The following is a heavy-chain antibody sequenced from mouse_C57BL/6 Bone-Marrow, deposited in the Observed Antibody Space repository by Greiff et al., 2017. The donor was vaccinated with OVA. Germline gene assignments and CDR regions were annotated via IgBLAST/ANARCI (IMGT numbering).Heavy chain of an antibody. CDR1: GYAFSSYW. CDR2: IYPGDGDT. J-gene: IGHJ1*03. CDR3: ARSASNYVRWYFDV. D-gene: IGHD2-5*01. V-gene: IGHV1-80*01. Sequence: QVQLQQSGAELVKPGASVKISCKASGYAFSSYWMNWVKQRPGQGLEWIGQIYPGDGDTNYNGKFKGKATLTADKSSSTAYMQLSSLTSEDSAVYVCARSASNYVRWYFDVWGTGTTVTVSS.